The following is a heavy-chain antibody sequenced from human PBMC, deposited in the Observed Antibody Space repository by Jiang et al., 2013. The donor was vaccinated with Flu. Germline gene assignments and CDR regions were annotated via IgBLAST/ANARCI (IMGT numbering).Heavy chain of an antibody. CDR3: ARDSGYSIGWFEF. Sequence: VQLLESGGGLVPPGGSLRLSCSASGFTFTSYSMNWVRQAPGKGLEWISHISSRSDGFSTIYYSDSVRGRFTISRDNAQNSLYLQMNSLRAEDTAVYYCARDSGYSIGWFEFWGQGTLVTVSS. J-gene: IGHJ5*01. V-gene: IGHV3-48*01. D-gene: IGHD5-12*01. CDR2: ISSRSDGFSTI. CDR1: GFTFTSYS.